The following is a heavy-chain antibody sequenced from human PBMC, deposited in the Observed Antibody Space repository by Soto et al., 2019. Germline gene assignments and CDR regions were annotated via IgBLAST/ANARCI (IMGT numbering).Heavy chain of an antibody. Sequence: SETLSLTCAVDGGSFSGYYWSWIRQPPGKGLEWIGSIYYSGNANYNPSLQTRVTISLNKSKSQFSLKLNSVTAADSAVYFCARLEGLATISYYFDFWGPGALVTVSS. D-gene: IGHD3-9*01. J-gene: IGHJ4*02. CDR1: GGSFSGYY. CDR2: IYYSGNA. CDR3: ARLEGLATISYYFDF. V-gene: IGHV4-34*01.